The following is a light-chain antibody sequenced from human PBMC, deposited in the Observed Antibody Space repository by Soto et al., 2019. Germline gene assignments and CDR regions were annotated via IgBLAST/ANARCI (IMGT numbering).Light chain of an antibody. J-gene: IGKJ1*01. CDR1: QSVSSSY. CDR2: DAS. CDR3: QQYGSSPPA. V-gene: IGKV3-20*01. Sequence: EIVLTQSPGTLSLSPGERATLSCRASQSVSSSYLAWYQQKPGRAARLLIYDASSRATGIPDRFSGSGSGTDFTLTISRLEPEDFALYYCQQYGSSPPAFGQGTKVEIK.